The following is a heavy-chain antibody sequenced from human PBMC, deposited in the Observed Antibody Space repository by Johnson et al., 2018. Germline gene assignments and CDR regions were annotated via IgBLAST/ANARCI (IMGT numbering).Heavy chain of an antibody. J-gene: IGHJ4*02. Sequence: QVQLVQSGAEVKKPGASVKVSCKASGYTFTTYTMHWVRQAPGQRLEWMGWINAGTGHTKYSQKFQGRVTITMDTSATTAHMELSSLRSEDTAVYFCARGNMKVVNYWGQGTLVTVSS. CDR3: ARGNMKVVNY. CDR2: INAGTGHT. CDR1: GYTFTTYT. V-gene: IGHV1-3*01. D-gene: IGHD3-22*01.